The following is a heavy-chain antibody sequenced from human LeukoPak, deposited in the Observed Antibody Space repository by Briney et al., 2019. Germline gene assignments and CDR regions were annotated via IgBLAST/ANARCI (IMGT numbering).Heavy chain of an antibody. J-gene: IGHJ4*02. D-gene: IGHD2-15*01. V-gene: IGHV3-64*02. Sequence: PGGSLRLSCAASGFTFSRFPMHWVRQAPGKELEYVSAISREGGTTYYGDSVKGRFTISRDSSKNTLYLQMGSLRAEDTAVYYCVREVAYYDYWGQGTLVTVSS. CDR2: ISREGGTT. CDR3: VREVAYYDY. CDR1: GFTFSRFP.